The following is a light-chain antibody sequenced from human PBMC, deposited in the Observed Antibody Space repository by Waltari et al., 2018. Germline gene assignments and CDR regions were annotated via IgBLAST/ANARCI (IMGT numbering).Light chain of an antibody. CDR2: DVG. Sequence: QSALTQPRSVSGSPGQSAAIPCTGTSSAVGGYYYVPWYQHHPGKAPTLMIYDVGKRPSGVPDRFSGSKSGNTASLTIPGLQAEDEAEYYCCSYAGSFTWLFGGGTKLTVL. CDR1: SSAVGGYYY. J-gene: IGLJ3*02. V-gene: IGLV2-11*01. CDR3: CSYAGSFTWL.